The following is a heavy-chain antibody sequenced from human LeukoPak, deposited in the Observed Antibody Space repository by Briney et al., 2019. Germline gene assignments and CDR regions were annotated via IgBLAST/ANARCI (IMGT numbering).Heavy chain of an antibody. V-gene: IGHV4-34*01. D-gene: IGHD1-26*01. CDR1: GVSFSGYY. J-gene: IGHJ4*02. CDR3: ERSARKARITRGKYASYLVGGTGRVWTFDY. CDR2: INYSGST. Sequence: KSSETLSLTCAVYGVSFSGYYLSWIRQPPGKGLEWIGEINYSGSTKYNPYIMTRLIITVDTYKNQFSLKLMSGTAADTAVYYCERSARKARITRGKYASYLVGGTGRVWTFDYWGQGTLVTVSS.